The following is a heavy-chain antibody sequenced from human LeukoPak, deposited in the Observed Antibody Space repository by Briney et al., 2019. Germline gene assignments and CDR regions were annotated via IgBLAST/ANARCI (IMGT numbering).Heavy chain of an antibody. CDR2: IRGSGDGT. CDR1: GFTFSSYA. V-gene: IGHV3-23*01. J-gene: IGHJ3*01. CDR3: GRDPNGDYVGAFDF. Sequence: RPGGSLRLSCAACGFTFSSYAMTGVRQARGKGLEWVSSIRGSGDGTSYADSVKGRFTMSRDNSKNTVYVQMNSERAEDTAIYYCGRDPNGDYVGAFDFWGQGTLVTVSS. D-gene: IGHD4-17*01.